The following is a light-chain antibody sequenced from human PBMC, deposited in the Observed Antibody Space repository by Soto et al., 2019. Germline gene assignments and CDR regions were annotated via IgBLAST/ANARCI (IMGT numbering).Light chain of an antibody. CDR3: QQRSDWYT. Sequence: EIVLTQSPATLSWSAGDRATLSCRASQSVSSYLAWYQQKPGQAPRLLIYDASNRATGIPARFSGSGSGTDFTLTISSLEPEDFAIYYCQQRSDWYTFGQGTKLEIK. V-gene: IGKV3-11*01. CDR2: DAS. CDR1: QSVSSY. J-gene: IGKJ2*01.